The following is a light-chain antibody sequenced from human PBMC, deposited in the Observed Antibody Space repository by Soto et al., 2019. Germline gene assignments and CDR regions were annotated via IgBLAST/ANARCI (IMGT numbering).Light chain of an antibody. Sequence: EIVLTQSPGTLSLSPGERATLSCRASQSVSSSYLAWYQQKPGQAPRLLIYGASSRATGIPDRFSGSGSGTDFPLTIGRLEPKVFAVYYGQEYGSSPRWTFGQGPRVEIK. CDR2: GAS. V-gene: IGKV3-20*01. J-gene: IGKJ1*01. CDR1: QSVSSSY. CDR3: QEYGSSPRWT.